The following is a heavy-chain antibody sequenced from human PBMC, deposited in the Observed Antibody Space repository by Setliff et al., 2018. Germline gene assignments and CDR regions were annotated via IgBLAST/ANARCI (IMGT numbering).Heavy chain of an antibody. Sequence: SETLSLTCSVSGDPIDSYYWSWIRQPPGKGLEWIGEINHYGSTKYKSSLRSRVTISVDTSKNQFSLNLNSVTAADTAVYYCARRWNFGPYGSGIHDGFDMWGQGTMVTVSS. J-gene: IGHJ3*02. D-gene: IGHD3-10*01. CDR2: INHYGST. CDR3: ARRWNFGPYGSGIHDGFDM. CDR1: GDPIDSYY. V-gene: IGHV4-34*01.